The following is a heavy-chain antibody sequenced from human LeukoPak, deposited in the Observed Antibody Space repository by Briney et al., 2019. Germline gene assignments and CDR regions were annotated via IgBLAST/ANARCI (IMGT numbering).Heavy chain of an antibody. J-gene: IGHJ4*02. D-gene: IGHD1-26*01. V-gene: IGHV3-21*01. CDR1: GFTVSSNY. CDR2: ISSSSSYI. CDR3: ARDSASGSYPIDY. Sequence: GGSLRLSCAASGFTVSSNYMSWVRQAPGKGLEWVSSISSSSSYIYYADSVKGRFTISRDNAKNSLYLQMNSLRAEDTAVYYCARDSASGSYPIDYWGQGTLVTVSS.